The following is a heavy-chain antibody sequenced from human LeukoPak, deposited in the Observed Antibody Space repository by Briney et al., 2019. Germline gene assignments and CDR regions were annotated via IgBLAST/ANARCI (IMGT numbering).Heavy chain of an antibody. CDR3: AKGRGIQLWSDFDY. D-gene: IGHD5-18*01. J-gene: IGHJ4*02. CDR1: GFNFNNYG. CDR2: IRYDGSSD. V-gene: IGHV3-30*02. Sequence: PGGSLRLSCAASGFNFNNYGIHWVRQAPGRGLVWVAFIRYDGSSDYYRDSVRGRFTISRDNSKNTLYLQMNGLRPEDTAIYYCAKGRGIQLWSDFDYWGQGTLVSVSS.